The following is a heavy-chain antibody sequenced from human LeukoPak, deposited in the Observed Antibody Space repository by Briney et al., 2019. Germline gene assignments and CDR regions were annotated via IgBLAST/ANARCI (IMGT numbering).Heavy chain of an antibody. Sequence: GGSLRLSCVTSGLRFNTYAIHWVRQAPGKGLEGVALIPYNGGRKEYADSVKGRFTISRDNAKNSLYLQMNSLRAEDTAVYYCAELGITMIGGVWGKGTTVTISS. V-gene: IGHV3-30*04. D-gene: IGHD3-10*02. J-gene: IGHJ6*04. CDR1: GLRFNTYA. CDR2: IPYNGGRK. CDR3: AELGITMIGGV.